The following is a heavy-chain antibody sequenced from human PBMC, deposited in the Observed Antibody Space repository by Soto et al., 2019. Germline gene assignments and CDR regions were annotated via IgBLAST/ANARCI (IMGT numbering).Heavy chain of an antibody. Sequence: QVQLQQWGAGLLKPSETLSLTCAVYGGSFSDFYWNFIRQPPGKGLEWIGDINHSGSTNYNPSLKSRVTISVDTSKIQFALMLRSVAAADTAVYFCARGPRVVWVVPTAQRDVFDFWGQGTVVTVSS. J-gene: IGHJ3*01. V-gene: IGHV4-34*01. CDR3: ARGPRVVWVVPTAQRDVFDF. CDR2: INHSGST. CDR1: GGSFSDFY. D-gene: IGHD2-2*01.